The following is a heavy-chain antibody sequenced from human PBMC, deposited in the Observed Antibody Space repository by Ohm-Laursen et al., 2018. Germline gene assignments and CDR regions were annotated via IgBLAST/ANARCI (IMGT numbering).Heavy chain of an antibody. J-gene: IGHJ4*02. D-gene: IGHD4-17*01. Sequence: TLSLTWTVSSGAINSGGSYWTWIRQHPRRGLEWIGSLYHSGSTFYNPSLESRLSILIDTSKNQFSLKLSSVTAADTAVYYCARETSQIRDWGQGTLVTVSS. V-gene: IGHV4-31*02. CDR3: ARETSQIRD. CDR1: SGAINSGGSY. CDR2: LYHSGST.